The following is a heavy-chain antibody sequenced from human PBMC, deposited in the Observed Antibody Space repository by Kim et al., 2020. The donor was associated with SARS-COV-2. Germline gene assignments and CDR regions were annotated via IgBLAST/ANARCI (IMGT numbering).Heavy chain of an antibody. V-gene: IGHV1-8*01. D-gene: IGHD6-13*01. Sequence: ASVKVSCKASGYTFTSYDINWVRQATGQGLEWMGWMNPNSGNTGYAQKFQGRVTMSRNTSISTAYMELSSLRSEDTAVYYCARGEGSSWYRMAYYYGMDVWGQGTTVTVSS. CDR1: GYTFTSYD. J-gene: IGHJ6*02. CDR2: MNPNSGNT. CDR3: ARGEGSSWYRMAYYYGMDV.